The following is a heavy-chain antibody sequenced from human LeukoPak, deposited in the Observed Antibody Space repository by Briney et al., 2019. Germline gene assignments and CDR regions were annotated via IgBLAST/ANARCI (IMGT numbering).Heavy chain of an antibody. V-gene: IGHV3-33*01. CDR2: IGYDGTNE. Sequence: GGSLRLSCAASGFTFSSYGMHWVRQAPGKGLEWVALIGYDGTNEYYADSVKGRFTISRDNSKNTLYLQMKSLRAEDTAVYYCARVSCGGDCYWFDYWGQGTLVTVSS. CDR1: GFTFSSYG. D-gene: IGHD2-21*02. J-gene: IGHJ4*02. CDR3: ARVSCGGDCYWFDY.